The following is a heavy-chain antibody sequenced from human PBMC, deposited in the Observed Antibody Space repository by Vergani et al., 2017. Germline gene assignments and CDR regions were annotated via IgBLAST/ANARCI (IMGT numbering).Heavy chain of an antibody. CDR3: AKGGLYGSGSXYKSKNYYYYGMDV. V-gene: IGHV3-23*01. D-gene: IGHD3-10*01. J-gene: IGHJ6*02. CDR2: ISGSAGST. Sequence: EVQLLESGGGLVQPGGSLGLSCAASGFTFSSYAMSWVRQAPGKGLGWVSAISGSAGSTYYADSVKGRFTISRDNSKNTLYLQMNSLRAEDTAVYYCAKGGLYGSGSXYKSKNYYYYGMDVWGQGTTVTVSS. CDR1: GFTFSSYA.